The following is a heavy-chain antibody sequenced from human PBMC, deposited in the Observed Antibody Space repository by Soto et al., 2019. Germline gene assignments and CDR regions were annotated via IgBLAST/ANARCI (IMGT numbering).Heavy chain of an antibody. CDR3: ARPIQYYFDTSAQSAWFDP. V-gene: IGHV1-69*12. CDR1: GGTFGSYA. D-gene: IGHD3-22*01. CDR2: IIPIFSTP. J-gene: IGHJ5*02. Sequence: QVQLVQSGAEVKKPGSSVKVSCKTSGGTFGSYAINWVRQAPGQGLEWMGGIIPIFSTPNYAQKFQGRVTITADESTSTAYMELSSLRSEDTAVYYCARPIQYYFDTSAQSAWFDPWGQGTLVTVSS.